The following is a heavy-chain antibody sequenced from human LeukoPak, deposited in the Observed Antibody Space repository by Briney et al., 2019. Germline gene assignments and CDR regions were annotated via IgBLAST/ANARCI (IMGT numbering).Heavy chain of an antibody. J-gene: IGHJ5*02. CDR1: GGSISSSSYS. D-gene: IGHD6-13*01. Sequence: KTSETLSLTCTVSGGSISSSSYSWGWIRQSPGKGLEWIGTIYHSGRTYYIPSLRTRVTISVDKSKNQFSLKLSSVTAADTAVYYCASTSSYSTTNWFDPWGQGTLVTVSS. V-gene: IGHV4-39*07. CDR3: ASTSSYSTTNWFDP. CDR2: IYHSGRT.